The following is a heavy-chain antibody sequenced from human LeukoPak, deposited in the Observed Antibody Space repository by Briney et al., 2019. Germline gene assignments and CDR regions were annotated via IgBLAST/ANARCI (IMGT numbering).Heavy chain of an antibody. J-gene: IGHJ6*03. CDR2: INPNSGDT. CDR1: GYTFTSYD. Sequence: ASVKVSCKASGYTFTSYDINWVRQATGQGLEWMGWINPNSGDTNYAQKFQGRVTMTRDTSISTAYMELSNVRSDDTALYYCARAGTESKWGLPRADYYYMDVWGKGTTVTVSS. CDR3: ARAGTESKWGLPRADYYYMDV. D-gene: IGHD7-27*01. V-gene: IGHV1-2*02.